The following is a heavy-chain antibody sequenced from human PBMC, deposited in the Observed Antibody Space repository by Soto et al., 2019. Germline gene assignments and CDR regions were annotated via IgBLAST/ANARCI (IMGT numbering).Heavy chain of an antibody. J-gene: IGHJ6*02. Sequence: SRTLSLTCVISGNSVSGNSAGWICSSQSPSRCLEWLGRTYYRSKWYNDYAVSVKSRITINPDTSKNQFSLHLDSVIPEDTAVYYCAGVASFRGMDVWGQGTPVTVSS. CDR2: TYYRSKWYN. CDR1: GNSVSGNSAG. CDR3: AGVASFRGMDV. D-gene: IGHD2-21*01. V-gene: IGHV6-1*01.